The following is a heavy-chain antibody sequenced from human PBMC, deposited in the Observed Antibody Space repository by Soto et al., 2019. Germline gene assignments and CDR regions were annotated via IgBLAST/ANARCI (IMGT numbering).Heavy chain of an antibody. V-gene: IGHV3-23*01. CDR2: ISGSGGST. J-gene: IGHJ3*02. D-gene: IGHD3-3*01. CDR1: GFTFSSYA. Sequence: EVQLLESGGGLVQPGGSLRLSCAASGFTFSSYAMSWVRQAPGKGLEWVSAISGSGGSTYYADSVKGRFTISRDNSKHTLYLQMNSLRAEDTAVYYCASRTIFGVVIMEGAAFDIWGQGTMFTFSS. CDR3: ASRTIFGVVIMEGAAFDI.